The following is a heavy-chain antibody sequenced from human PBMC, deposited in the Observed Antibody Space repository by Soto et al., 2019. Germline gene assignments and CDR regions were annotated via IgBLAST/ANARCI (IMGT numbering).Heavy chain of an antibody. Sequence: SMRLSCAACGLTLYGYAMHWLLQAPGKGLEWVSGISWNSGSIGYADSVKGRFTISRDNAKNSLYLQMNSLRAEDTALYYCAKAETSVLRYFDWLWGAFDIWGQGTMVTVSS. CDR3: AKAETSVLRYFDWLWGAFDI. CDR2: ISWNSGSI. J-gene: IGHJ3*02. CDR1: GLTLYGYA. V-gene: IGHV3-9*01. D-gene: IGHD3-9*01.